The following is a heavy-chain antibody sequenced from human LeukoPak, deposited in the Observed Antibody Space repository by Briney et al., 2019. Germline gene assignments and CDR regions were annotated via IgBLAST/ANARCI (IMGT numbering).Heavy chain of an antibody. Sequence: GGSLRLSCAASGFTFDDYAMHWVRQAPGKGLEWVSGISWNSGSIGYADSVKGRFTISRDNAKNSLYLQMYSLRAEDTALYYCAKGETMVRGVTDYWGQGTLVTVSS. CDR3: AKGETMVRGVTDY. J-gene: IGHJ4*02. CDR1: GFTFDDYA. D-gene: IGHD3-10*01. CDR2: ISWNSGSI. V-gene: IGHV3-9*01.